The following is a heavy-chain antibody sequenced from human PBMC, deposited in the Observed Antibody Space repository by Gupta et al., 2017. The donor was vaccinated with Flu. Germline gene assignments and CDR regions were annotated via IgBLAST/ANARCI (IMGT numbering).Heavy chain of an antibody. CDR2: INPNSGGT. V-gene: IGHV1-2*02. D-gene: IGHD2-15*01. CDR3: ARTEGLCSGGSCANWFDP. J-gene: IGHJ5*02. Sequence: VRQAPGQGLDWMGWINPNSGGTKYAQKCQGRVTMTRDTSISTVYMELSRLSSDDTAVYYCARTEGLCSGGSCANWFDPWGQGTLVTVSS.